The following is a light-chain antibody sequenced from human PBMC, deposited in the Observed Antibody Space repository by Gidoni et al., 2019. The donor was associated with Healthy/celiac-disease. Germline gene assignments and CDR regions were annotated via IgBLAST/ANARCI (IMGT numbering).Light chain of an antibody. V-gene: IGKV1-39*01. Sequence: DIQMSQSPSSLYAFVGDRVTITCRARQSISSYLNWYQQKPGKDPKLLIYAASSLQSGVPSRFSFSGSGTDFTLTISSLQPEDFATYYCQQSYSTPLTFGGGTKVEIK. CDR1: QSISSY. J-gene: IGKJ4*01. CDR3: QQSYSTPLT. CDR2: AAS.